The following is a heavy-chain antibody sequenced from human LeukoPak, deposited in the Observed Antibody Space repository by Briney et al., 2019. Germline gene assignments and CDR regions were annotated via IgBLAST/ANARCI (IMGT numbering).Heavy chain of an antibody. J-gene: IGHJ4*02. CDR2: IYTSGST. Sequence: SQTLSLTCTVSGGSISSGSYYWSWIRQPAGKGLEWIGRIYTSGSTNYNPSLKSRVTISVDTSKNQFSLKLSSVTAADTAVYYCARDLTGYYKVDYWGQGNLVTVAS. CDR1: GGSISSGSYY. CDR3: ARDLTGYYKVDY. D-gene: IGHD3-9*01. V-gene: IGHV4-61*02.